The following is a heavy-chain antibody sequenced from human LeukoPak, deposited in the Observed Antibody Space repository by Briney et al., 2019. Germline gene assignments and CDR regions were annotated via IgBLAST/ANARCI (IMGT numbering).Heavy chain of an antibody. V-gene: IGHV3-33*06. CDR1: GFTFSSYG. Sequence: AGRSLRLSCAASGFTFSSYGMHWVRQAPGKGLEWVAVIWYDGSNKYYADSVKGRFTISRDNSKNTLYLQMNSLRAEDTAVYYCAKEQYAMVRGVGWFDPWGQGTLVTVSS. CDR2: IWYDGSNK. D-gene: IGHD3-10*01. J-gene: IGHJ5*02. CDR3: AKEQYAMVRGVGWFDP.